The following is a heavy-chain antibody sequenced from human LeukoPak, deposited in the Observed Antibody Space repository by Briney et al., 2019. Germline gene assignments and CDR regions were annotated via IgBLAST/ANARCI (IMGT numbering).Heavy chain of an antibody. CDR1: GFTFSSYG. CDR3: AKDLGYCSSTSCYSRGYYYGMDV. D-gene: IGHD2-2*02. J-gene: IGHJ6*02. V-gene: IGHV3-30*18. Sequence: GGSLRLSCAASGFTFSSYGMHWVRQAPGKGLEWVAVISYDGSNKYYADSVKGRFTISRDNSKNTLYLQMNSLRAEDTAAYYCAKDLGYCSSTSCYSRGYYYGMDVWGQGTTVTVSS. CDR2: ISYDGSNK.